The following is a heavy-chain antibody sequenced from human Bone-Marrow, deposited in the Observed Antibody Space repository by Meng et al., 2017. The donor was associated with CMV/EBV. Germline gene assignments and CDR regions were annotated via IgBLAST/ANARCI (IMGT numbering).Heavy chain of an antibody. CDR2: IRHDGTNK. CDR3: AKELLLFGGTNTYFDY. Sequence: GESLKISCAASGFRFDDYGMHWVRQTPGKGLEWVAFIRHDGTNKFYGDSVKGRFTISRDNSKNTVYLQMNSLRTEETAVYYCAKELLLFGGTNTYFDYWGQGTLVTVSS. V-gene: IGHV3-30*02. J-gene: IGHJ4*02. CDR1: GFRFDDYG. D-gene: IGHD3-16*01.